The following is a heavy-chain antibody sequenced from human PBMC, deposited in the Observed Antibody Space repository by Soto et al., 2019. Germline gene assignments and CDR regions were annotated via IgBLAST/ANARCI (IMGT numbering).Heavy chain of an antibody. J-gene: IGHJ6*02. CDR3: ARSPDSSGYYPRWYYYGMDV. CDR2: IYHSGST. Sequence: TSETLSLTCAVSGGSISSSNWWSWVRQPPGKGLEWIGEIYHSGSTNYNPSLKSRVTISVDKSKNQFSLKLSSATAADTAVYYCARSPDSSGYYPRWYYYGMDVWGQGTTVTV. D-gene: IGHD3-22*01. CDR1: GGSISSSNW. V-gene: IGHV4-4*02.